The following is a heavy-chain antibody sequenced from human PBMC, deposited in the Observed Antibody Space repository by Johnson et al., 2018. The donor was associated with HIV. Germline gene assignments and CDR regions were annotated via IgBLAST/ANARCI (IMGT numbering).Heavy chain of an antibody. CDR1: EFSFSTYA. CDR2: ISYDGVNK. Sequence: QVQLVESGGGVVQPGRSLRLSCAASEFSFSTYALHWVRQAPGEGLEWVAVISYDGVNKYYADSVKGRFTVSRDNSKNTLYLQMTSLRTEDTAVYYCARGGFDIVGGTIGWSAFDIWGQGTMVIVSS. J-gene: IGHJ3*02. V-gene: IGHV3-30*04. CDR3: ARGGFDIVGGTIGWSAFDI. D-gene: IGHD1-26*01.